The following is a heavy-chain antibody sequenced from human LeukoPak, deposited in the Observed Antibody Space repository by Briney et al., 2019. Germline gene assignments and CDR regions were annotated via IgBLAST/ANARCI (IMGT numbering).Heavy chain of an antibody. Sequence: GGSLRLSCAASGFTFSYYYMSWIRQAPGKGLEWVSYITSSSSYANYADSVKGRFTISRDNAKNSLYLQMNSLSAEDTAVYYCARGYYYYGMDVWGQGTTVTVSS. V-gene: IGHV3-11*05. CDR3: ARGYYYYGMDV. CDR2: ITSSSSYA. J-gene: IGHJ6*02. CDR1: GFTFSYYY.